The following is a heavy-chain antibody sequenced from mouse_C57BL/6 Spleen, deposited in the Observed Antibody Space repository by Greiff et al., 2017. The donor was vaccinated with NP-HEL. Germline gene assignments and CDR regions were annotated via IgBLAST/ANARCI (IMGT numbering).Heavy chain of an antibody. CDR1: GYTFTSYW. Sequence: QVQLQQPGAELVKPGASVKLSCKASGYTFTSYWMHWVKQRPGRGLECIGRIDPNSGGTKYNEKFKSKATLTVDKPSSTAYMQLSSLTSEDSAVYYCARERYYPFAYWGQGTLVTVSA. D-gene: IGHD2-3*01. V-gene: IGHV1-72*01. J-gene: IGHJ3*01. CDR3: ARERYYPFAY. CDR2: IDPNSGGT.